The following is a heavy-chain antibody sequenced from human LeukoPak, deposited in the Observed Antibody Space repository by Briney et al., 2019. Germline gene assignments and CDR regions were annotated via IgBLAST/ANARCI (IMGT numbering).Heavy chain of an antibody. V-gene: IGHV3-11*01. Sequence: GGSLRLSCAASGFSFSDYYMSWVRQAPGKGLEWISYITNSGSTIYYAESVKGRFTISRDDAKNSLYLQMNNLRAEDTAVYYCARGRDCGTTTCSVDYWGQGTLVTVSS. D-gene: IGHD2-2*01. CDR2: ITNSGSTI. CDR1: GFSFSDYY. CDR3: ARGRDCGTTTCSVDY. J-gene: IGHJ4*02.